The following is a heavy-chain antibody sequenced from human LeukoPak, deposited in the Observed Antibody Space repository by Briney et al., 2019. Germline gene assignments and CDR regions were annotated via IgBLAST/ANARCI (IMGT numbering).Heavy chain of an antibody. D-gene: IGHD3-10*01. CDR1: GGSISSYY. J-gene: IGHJ4*02. V-gene: IGHV4-59*01. CDR2: IYYSGST. CDR3: ARGVGRLWFGELLGKFDY. Sequence: SETLSLTCTVSGGSISSYYWSWIRQPPGKGLEWIGYIYYSGSTNYNPSLKSRVTISVDTSKNQFSLKLSSVTAADTAVYYCARGVGRLWFGELLGKFDYWGQGTLVTVSS.